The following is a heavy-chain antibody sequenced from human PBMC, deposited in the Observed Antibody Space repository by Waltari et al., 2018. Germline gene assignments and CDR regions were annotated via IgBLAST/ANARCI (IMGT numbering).Heavy chain of an antibody. D-gene: IGHD4-17*01. CDR1: GYTFTSYA. CDR2: INAGNGNT. J-gene: IGHJ4*02. V-gene: IGHV1-3*01. CDR3: ARDKFPAGTVTPFDY. Sequence: QVQLVQSGAAVKKPGASVKVSCKASGYTFTSYAMHWVRQAPGQRLEWMGWINAGNGNTKYSQKCQGRVTITRDTSASTAYMELSSLRSEDTAVYYCARDKFPAGTVTPFDYWGQGTLVTVSS.